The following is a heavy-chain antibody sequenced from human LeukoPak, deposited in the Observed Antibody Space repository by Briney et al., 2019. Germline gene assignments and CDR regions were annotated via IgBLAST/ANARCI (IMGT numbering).Heavy chain of an antibody. V-gene: IGHV3-23*01. CDR2: ISGSGGST. D-gene: IGHD1-1*01. J-gene: IGHJ4*02. Sequence: GGSLRLSCTASGFTFRTYAMIWVRQAPGKGLEWVSAISGSGGSTYYADSVKGRFTISRDNSKNTLYLQMNSLRAEDTAVYYCAKAGPLDPPRVFDYWGQGTLVTVSS. CDR1: GFTFRTYA. CDR3: AKAGPLDPPRVFDY.